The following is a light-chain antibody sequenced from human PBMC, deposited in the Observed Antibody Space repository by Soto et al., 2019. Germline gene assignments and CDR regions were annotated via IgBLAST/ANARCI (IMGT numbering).Light chain of an antibody. V-gene: IGKV1-13*02. Sequence: AIQLTQSPTSLSASVGDRVTITCRASQGISSALAWYQHKPGKSPKVLIYDASSLESGVPSTFSGSGSGTDFTLTISSLHPVDFSTYFCQQFSSYPLTFGGGTKVEIK. CDR2: DAS. CDR3: QQFSSYPLT. CDR1: QGISSA. J-gene: IGKJ4*01.